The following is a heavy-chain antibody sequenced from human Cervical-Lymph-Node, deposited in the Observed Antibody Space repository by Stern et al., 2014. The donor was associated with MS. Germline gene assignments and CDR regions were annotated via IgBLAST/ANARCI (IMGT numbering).Heavy chain of an antibody. CDR1: GYSFSSYW. Sequence: EVQLLQSGAEVRKPGESLKISCKGSGYSFSSYWIGWVRQMPGKGLERMGIIFPGDSDARYSPSFQGQVTISADKSISSVYLQWSSLKASDTAMYYCARHGGSGWVYFDNWGQGTLVTVSS. CDR3: ARHGGSGWVYFDN. CDR2: IFPGDSDA. D-gene: IGHD6-19*01. V-gene: IGHV5-51*01. J-gene: IGHJ4*02.